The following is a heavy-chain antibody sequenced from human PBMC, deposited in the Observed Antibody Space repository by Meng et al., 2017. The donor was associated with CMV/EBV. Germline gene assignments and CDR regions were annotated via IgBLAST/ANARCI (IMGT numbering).Heavy chain of an antibody. CDR2: ISAYNGNT. Sequence: ASVKVSCKASGYTFTSYGINWVRQAPGQGLEWMGWISAYNGNTNYAQKLQGRVTMTTDTSTSTAYMELRSLRSDDTAVYYCARATYYDFWSGYPPDVWGQGTTVTVSS. V-gene: IGHV1-18*01. CDR1: GYTFTSYG. CDR3: ARATYYDFWSGYPPDV. D-gene: IGHD3-3*01. J-gene: IGHJ6*02.